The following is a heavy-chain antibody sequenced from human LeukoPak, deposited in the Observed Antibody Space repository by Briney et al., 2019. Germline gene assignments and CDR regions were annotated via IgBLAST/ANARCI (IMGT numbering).Heavy chain of an antibody. CDR3: ATRPTPPYYYYYMDV. CDR2: ISYSGST. V-gene: IGHV4-59*12. CDR1: GDSFSSYY. D-gene: IGHD4-23*01. J-gene: IGHJ6*03. Sequence: SETLSLTCTVSGDSFSSYYWSWIRQPPGKGLEWIGYISYSGSTNYNPSLKSRVTISVDTSKNQFSLKVNSVTAADTAVYYCATRPTPPYYYYYMDVWGKGTTVTVSS.